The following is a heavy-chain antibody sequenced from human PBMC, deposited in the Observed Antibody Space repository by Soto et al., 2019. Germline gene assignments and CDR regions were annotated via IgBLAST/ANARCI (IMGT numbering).Heavy chain of an antibody. D-gene: IGHD6-6*01. Sequence: SVKVSCKASGGTFSSYAISWVRQAPGQGLEWMGGIIPIFGTANYAQKFQGRVTITADESTSTAYMELSSLRSEDTAVYYCVRDSGEQLVRRGFYYYYMDVWGKGTTVTVSS. V-gene: IGHV1-69*13. CDR3: VRDSGEQLVRRGFYYYYMDV. CDR1: GGTFSSYA. J-gene: IGHJ6*03. CDR2: IIPIFGTA.